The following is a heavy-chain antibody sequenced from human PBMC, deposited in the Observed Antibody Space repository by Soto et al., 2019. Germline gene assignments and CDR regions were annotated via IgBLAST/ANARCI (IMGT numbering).Heavy chain of an antibody. D-gene: IGHD3-22*01. J-gene: IGHJ4*02. CDR1: GGSISSYY. Sequence: QVQLQESGPGLVKPSETLSLTCTVSGGSISSYYWSWIRQPPGRGLEWIGYIYYSGSTNYNPSLKSRVTISVDTSKNQFSLKLCSVTAADTAVYYCAGHYYDSSGYYYTGYWGQGTLVTVSS. CDR2: IYYSGST. CDR3: AGHYYDSSGYYYTGY. V-gene: IGHV4-59*01.